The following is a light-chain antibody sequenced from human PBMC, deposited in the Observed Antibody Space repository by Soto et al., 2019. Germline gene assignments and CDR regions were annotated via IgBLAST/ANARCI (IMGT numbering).Light chain of an antibody. V-gene: IGLV1-40*01. J-gene: IGLJ2*01. CDR2: NQN. CDR3: QSYDTHPGGRVV. Sequence: QAVLTQPPSVSGAPGQTVTIACSGSSSNIGAGYEVHWYQQPPGTAPRLFIYNQNYRPSGVPARFSGSKSSTSASLVIAGLQPEDEADYYCQSYDTHPGGRVVFGGGTKLTVL. CDR1: SSNIGAGYE.